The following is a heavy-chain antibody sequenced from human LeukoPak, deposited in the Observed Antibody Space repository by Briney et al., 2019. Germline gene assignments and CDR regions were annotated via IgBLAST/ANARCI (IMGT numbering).Heavy chain of an antibody. J-gene: IGHJ4*02. V-gene: IGHV3-23*01. D-gene: IGHD4-17*01. CDR2: ISGTGGRT. CDR3: AKDRVTTRGFFDY. Sequence: GGSLRLSCAASGFTFSSHAMSWVRQAPGKGLEWVSGISGTGGRTQYADSVKGRFTISRDNSKNTLYLQMNSLRAEDTAVYYCAKDRVTTRGFFDYWGQGTLVTVSS. CDR1: GFTFSSHA.